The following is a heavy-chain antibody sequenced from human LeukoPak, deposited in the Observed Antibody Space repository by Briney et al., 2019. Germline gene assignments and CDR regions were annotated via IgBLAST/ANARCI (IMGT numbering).Heavy chain of an antibody. Sequence: ASVKVSCKASGYTFTNYAIHWVRQAPGQGPEWMGWINAGNGNTKYSQRFQGRATVTRDKSASTAYMELSSLRSEDTASYYCARGIWSSHKADYYLDHWGQGTLVTVSS. V-gene: IGHV1-3*01. CDR1: GYTFTNYA. D-gene: IGHD3-3*01. J-gene: IGHJ4*02. CDR2: INAGNGNT. CDR3: ARGIWSSHKADYYLDH.